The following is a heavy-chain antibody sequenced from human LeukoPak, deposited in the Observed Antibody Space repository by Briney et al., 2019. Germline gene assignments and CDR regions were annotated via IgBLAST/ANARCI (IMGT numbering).Heavy chain of an antibody. V-gene: IGHV4-38-2*01. D-gene: IGHD5-12*01. Sequence: SETLSLTCAVSGYSISSGYYWGWIRQPPGKGLEWIGSIYYSGSTYYNPSLKSRVTISVDTSKNQFSLKLSSVTAADTAVYYCAILPSGYSYYYYYMDVWGKGTTVTVSS. CDR3: AILPSGYSYYYYYMDV. CDR1: GYSISSGYY. CDR2: IYYSGST. J-gene: IGHJ6*03.